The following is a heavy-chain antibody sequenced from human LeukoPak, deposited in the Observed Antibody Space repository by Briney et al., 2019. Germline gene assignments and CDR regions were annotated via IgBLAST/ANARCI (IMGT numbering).Heavy chain of an antibody. Sequence: PSETLSLTCTVSGGSISSYYRSWIRQPAGKGLEWIGRIHTSGSTNYNPSLKSRVTMSVDTSKNQFSLKLSSVTAADTAVYYCARDQYYYGSGSLYMDVWGKGTTVTISS. D-gene: IGHD3-10*01. CDR3: ARDQYYYGSGSLYMDV. CDR1: GGSISSYY. CDR2: IHTSGST. J-gene: IGHJ6*03. V-gene: IGHV4-4*07.